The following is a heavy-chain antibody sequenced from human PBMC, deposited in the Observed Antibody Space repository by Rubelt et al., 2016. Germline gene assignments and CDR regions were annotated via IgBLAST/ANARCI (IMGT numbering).Heavy chain of an antibody. Sequence: VQSGAEVKKPGESLKISCKGSGYSFTNYCIGWVRQTPGKGLEWMRVIYPSDSDTRYSPSFQGQVTISADKSLNTAYLQWSSLKASDTAIYYCARQEGATDRLDSWGQGTLVTVSS. CDR2: IYPSDSDT. V-gene: IGHV5-51*01. J-gene: IGHJ4*02. CDR1: GYSFTNYC. D-gene: IGHD1-26*01. CDR3: ARQEGATDRLDS.